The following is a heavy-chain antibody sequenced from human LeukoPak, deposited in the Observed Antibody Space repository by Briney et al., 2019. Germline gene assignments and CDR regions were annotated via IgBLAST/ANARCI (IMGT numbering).Heavy chain of an antibody. CDR3: ARGFDAHNAFDI. D-gene: IGHD3-9*01. V-gene: IGHV4-4*02. Sequence: PSETLSLTCAVSGGSISSSNWWSWVRQPPGKGLEWIGEIYHSGSTNYNPSLKSRITISVDTSKNQFSLKLTSVTAADTAVYYCARGFDAHNAFDIWGQGTMVTVSS. J-gene: IGHJ3*02. CDR2: IYHSGST. CDR1: GGSISSSNW.